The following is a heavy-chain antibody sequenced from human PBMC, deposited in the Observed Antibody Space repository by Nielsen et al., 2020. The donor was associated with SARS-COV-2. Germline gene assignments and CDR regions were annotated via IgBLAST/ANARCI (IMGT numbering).Heavy chain of an antibody. CDR2: IYTSGST. CDR3: ARTVDIYGMDV. Sequence: LRLSCTVSGGSISSGSYYWSWIRQPAGKGLEWIGRIYTSGSTNYNPSLKSRVTISVDTSKNQFSLKLSSVTAADTAVYYCARTVDIYGMDVWGQGTTVTVSS. CDR1: GGSISSGSYY. V-gene: IGHV4-61*02. D-gene: IGHD2-2*03. J-gene: IGHJ6*02.